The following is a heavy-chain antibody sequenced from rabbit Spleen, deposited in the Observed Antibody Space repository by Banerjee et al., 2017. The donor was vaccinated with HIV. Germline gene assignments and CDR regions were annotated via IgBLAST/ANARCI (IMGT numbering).Heavy chain of an antibody. CDR1: GFSFSNSYW. D-gene: IGHD6-1*01. CDR2: IKIGDART. J-gene: IGHJ4*01. V-gene: IGHV1S45*01. Sequence: QEQLVEYGGDLVQPEGSLTLTCTASGFSFSNSYWICWVRQAPGKGLEWIGCIKIGDARTYYASWAKGRFTISKTSSTTVTLQMTSLTAADTATYFCATDGGVNNYGLYKLWGPGTLVTVS. CDR3: ATDGGVNNYGLYKL.